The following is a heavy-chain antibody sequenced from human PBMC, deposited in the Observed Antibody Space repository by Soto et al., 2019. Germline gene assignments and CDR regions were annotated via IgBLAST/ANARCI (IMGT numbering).Heavy chain of an antibody. CDR1: GYTFTSYY. D-gene: IGHD6-19*01. Sequence: ASVKVSCKASGYTFTSYYMHWVRQAPGQGLEWMGIINPSGGSTSYAQKFQGRVTMTRDTSTSTVYMELSSLGSDDTAVYYCARDRDSSFSGWHHDAFDIWGQGTMVTVSS. J-gene: IGHJ3*02. V-gene: IGHV1-46*01. CDR2: INPSGGST. CDR3: ARDRDSSFSGWHHDAFDI.